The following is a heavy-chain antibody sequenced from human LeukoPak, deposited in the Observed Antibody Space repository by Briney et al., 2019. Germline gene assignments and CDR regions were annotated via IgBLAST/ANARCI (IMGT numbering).Heavy chain of an antibody. V-gene: IGHV1-24*01. CDR3: ASRSVVDGDYVPFDY. J-gene: IGHJ4*02. D-gene: IGHD4-17*01. CDR2: FDPEDGET. Sequence: ASVKASCKVSGYTLTELSMHWVRQAPGKGLAWMGGFDPEDGETIYAQKFQGRVTMTEDTSTDTAYMELSSLRSEDTAVYYCASRSVVDGDYVPFDYWGQGTLVTVSS. CDR1: GYTLTELS.